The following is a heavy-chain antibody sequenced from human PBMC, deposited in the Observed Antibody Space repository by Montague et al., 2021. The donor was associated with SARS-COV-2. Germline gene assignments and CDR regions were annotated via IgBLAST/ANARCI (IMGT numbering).Heavy chain of an antibody. V-gene: IGHV4-39*01. D-gene: IGHD3-10*01. CDR3: ASSYYYGSGTYVYNYYMDV. CDR1: GGSVSSSPYY. CDR2: ISYSGRT. J-gene: IGHJ6*03. Sequence: SETLSLTCTVSGGSVSSSPYYWGWIRQPPGRGLEWVGCISYSGRTYFSPSLKSRLTISVDSSENKFSLRMSSVTAADTAVYYCASSYYYGSGTYVYNYYMDVWGKGTTVTVSS.